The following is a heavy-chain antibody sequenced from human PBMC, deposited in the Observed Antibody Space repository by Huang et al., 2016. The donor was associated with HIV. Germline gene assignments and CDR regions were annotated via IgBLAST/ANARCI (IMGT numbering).Heavy chain of an antibody. Sequence: QVQLQESGPGLVKPSQTLSLTCTVSGGSINSVTYYWSWIRQPAGKGLEWIGHSYTSGSTNHNPSRKSRVTISVDTSKNQFSLKLSAVTAADTAVYYCAREALRPGAGIKGYFDYWGPGTRVTVSS. V-gene: IGHV4-61*09. J-gene: IGHJ4*02. D-gene: IGHD6-19*01. CDR1: GGSINSVTYY. CDR3: AREALRPGAGIKGYFDY. CDR2: SYTSGST.